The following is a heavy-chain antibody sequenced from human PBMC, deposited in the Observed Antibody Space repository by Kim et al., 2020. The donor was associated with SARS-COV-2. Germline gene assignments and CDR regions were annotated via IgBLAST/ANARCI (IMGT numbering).Heavy chain of an antibody. CDR1: GGSVSSGSYY. J-gene: IGHJ3*02. CDR3: ARGRDGYNWSFDI. CDR2: IYYSGST. D-gene: IGHD5-12*01. V-gene: IGHV4-61*01. Sequence: SETLSLTCTVSGGSVSSGSYYWSWIRQPPGKGLEWIGYIYYSGSTNYNPSLKSRVTISVDTSKNQFSLKLSSVTAADTAVYYCARGRDGYNWSFDIWGQG.